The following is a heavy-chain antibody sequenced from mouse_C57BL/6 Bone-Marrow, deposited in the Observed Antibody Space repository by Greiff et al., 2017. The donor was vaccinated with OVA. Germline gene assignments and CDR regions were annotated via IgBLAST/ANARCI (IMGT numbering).Heavy chain of an antibody. CDR1: GFTFSSYA. D-gene: IGHD1-2*01. J-gene: IGHJ4*01. CDR3: TRWPLLRPAMDY. V-gene: IGHV5-9-1*02. CDR2: ISSGGDYT. Sequence: EVKLVESGEGLVKPGGSLKLSCAASGFTFSSYAMSWVRQTPEKRLEWVAYISSGGDYTYYADTVKGRFTISRDNARNTLYLQMSSLKSEDTAMYYCTRWPLLRPAMDYWGQGTSVTVSS.